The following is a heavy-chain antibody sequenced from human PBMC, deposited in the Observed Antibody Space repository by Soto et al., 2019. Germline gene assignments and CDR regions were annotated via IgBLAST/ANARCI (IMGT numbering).Heavy chain of an antibody. D-gene: IGHD6-13*01. CDR2: IYYSGST. Sequence: SETLSLTCTVSGGSISSYYWSWIRQPPGKGLEWIGYIYYSGSTNYNPSLKSRVTISVDTSKNQFSLKLSSVTAADTAVYYCARTIAAAGTYFDYWGQGTLVTVSS. CDR3: ARTIAAAGTYFDY. J-gene: IGHJ4*02. CDR1: GGSISSYY. V-gene: IGHV4-59*08.